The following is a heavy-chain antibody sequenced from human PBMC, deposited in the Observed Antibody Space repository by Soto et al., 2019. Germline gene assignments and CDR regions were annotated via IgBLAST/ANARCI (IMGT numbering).Heavy chain of an antibody. V-gene: IGHV4-39*01. Sequence: SETLSLTCTVSGGSISSSSYYWGWIRQPPGKGLEWIGSIYYSGSTYYNPSLKSRVTISVDTSKNQFSLKLSSVTAADTAVYYCARPVAATGGGNWFDPWGQGTLVTV. J-gene: IGHJ5*02. CDR3: ARPVAATGGGNWFDP. D-gene: IGHD2-15*01. CDR2: IYYSGST. CDR1: GGSISSSSYY.